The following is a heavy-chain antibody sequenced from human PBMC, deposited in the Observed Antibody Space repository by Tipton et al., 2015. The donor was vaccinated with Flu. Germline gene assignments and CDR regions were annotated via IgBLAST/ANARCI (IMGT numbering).Heavy chain of an antibody. CDR3: ARITTSIAARPSMVFDY. J-gene: IGHJ4*02. CDR2: INHSGST. V-gene: IGHV4-34*01. D-gene: IGHD6-6*01. CDR1: GGSFSGYY. Sequence: TLSLTCAVYGGSFSGYYWSWIRQPPGKGLEWIGEINHSGSTNYNPSLKSRVTISVDTSKNQFSLKLSSVTAADTAVYYCARITTSIAARPSMVFDYWGRGTLVTVSS.